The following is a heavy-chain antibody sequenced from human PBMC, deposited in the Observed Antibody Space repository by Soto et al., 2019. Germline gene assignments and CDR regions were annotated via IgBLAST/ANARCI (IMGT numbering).Heavy chain of an antibody. D-gene: IGHD7-27*01. CDR2: VYHSGST. CDR3: ARDTGLAPTVWGY. J-gene: IGHJ4*03. Sequence: QVQLQESGPGLVKPSQTLSLTCSVSGDSIRGGGHYWNWIRQFPGKGLEWIGYVYHSGSTHYNPSLRGRHTISIDTSKNQVSLRLISVTAADTALYYWARDTGLAPTVWGYWGHGTQVTGSS. CDR1: GDSIRGGGHY. V-gene: IGHV4-31*03.